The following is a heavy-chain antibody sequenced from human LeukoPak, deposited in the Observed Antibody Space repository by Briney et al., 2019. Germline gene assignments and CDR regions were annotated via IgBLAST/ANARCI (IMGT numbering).Heavy chain of an antibody. CDR3: ARDLAAWDV. Sequence: GGSLRLSCAASGFTFSSYAMHWVRQAPGNGLGWVANINPDGSEKYSVDSVTGRFTISRDNAENREFLQMKSLRAEDSAVYYCARDLAAWDVWGKGTTVTVSS. CDR1: GFTFSSYA. CDR2: INPDGSEK. J-gene: IGHJ6*04. V-gene: IGHV3-7*01.